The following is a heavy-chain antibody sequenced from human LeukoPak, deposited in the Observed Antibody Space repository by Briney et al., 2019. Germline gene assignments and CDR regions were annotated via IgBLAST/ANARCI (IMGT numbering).Heavy chain of an antibody. D-gene: IGHD1-26*01. J-gene: IGHJ4*02. CDR3: AKSIVGATGAYRH. CDR1: GYSFSGFW. CDR2: IYPGDSDI. V-gene: IGHV5-51*01. Sequence: GESLKISCKGSGYSFSGFWTAWVRQRPGKGLEWMGTIYPGDSDIRYSPSFQGQVSMSADKSISTAYLQWSSLKASDTATYYCAKSIVGATGAYRHWGQGTRVTVSS.